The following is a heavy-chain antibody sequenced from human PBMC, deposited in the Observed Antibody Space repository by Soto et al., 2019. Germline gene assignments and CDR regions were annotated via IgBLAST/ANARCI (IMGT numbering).Heavy chain of an antibody. Sequence: QVQLVQSEAEVKKPGSSLKVSCKASGGTFSSYAISSVRQAPGQGLEWMGGIIPIFGSTNYAQKFQGRVTTTADDSTSTAYMELSNLGSEDTAVNYCARDVTTLGEGCYFDYWGQGPLVTFSS. CDR1: GGTFSSYA. V-gene: IGHV1-69*01. D-gene: IGHD3-16*01. CDR3: ARDVTTLGEGCYFDY. CDR2: IIPIFGST. J-gene: IGHJ4*02.